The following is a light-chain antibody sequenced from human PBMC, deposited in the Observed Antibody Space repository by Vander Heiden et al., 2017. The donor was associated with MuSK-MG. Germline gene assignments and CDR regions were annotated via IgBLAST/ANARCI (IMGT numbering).Light chain of an antibody. CDR3: QQRSNWRLT. Sequence: EIVLTQSPPTLSVSPGERATRTCRASQSVSSYLAWYQQKPGQAPRLLIYDSSNRATGIPARFSGSGSGTDFTLTISSLEPEDFAVYYCQQRSNWRLTFGGGTKVEIK. J-gene: IGKJ4*01. CDR1: QSVSSY. CDR2: DSS. V-gene: IGKV3-11*01.